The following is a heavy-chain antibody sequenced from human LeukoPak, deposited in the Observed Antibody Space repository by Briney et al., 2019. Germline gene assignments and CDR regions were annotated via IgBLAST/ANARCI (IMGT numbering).Heavy chain of an antibody. J-gene: IGHJ6*03. V-gene: IGHV1-18*01. Sequence: ASVKVSCKASGYTFTSYGISWVRQAPGQGREWMGWISAYNGNTNYAQKLQGRVTMTTDTSTSTAYMELRSLRSDDTAVYYCARDTYIVVVPAAIPSWYYYMDVWGKGTTVTVSS. CDR3: ARDTYIVVVPAAIPSWYYYMDV. CDR2: ISAYNGNT. CDR1: GYTFTSYG. D-gene: IGHD2-2*02.